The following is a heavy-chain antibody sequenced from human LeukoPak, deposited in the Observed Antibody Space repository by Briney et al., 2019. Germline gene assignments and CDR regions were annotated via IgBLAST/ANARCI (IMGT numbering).Heavy chain of an antibody. CDR1: GFTFSSYW. D-gene: IGHD3-10*01. Sequence: PGGSLRLSCAASGFTFSSYWMHWVRQAPGKGLVWVSRINSDGSSTSYADSVKGRFTISRDNAENTLYLQMNSLRAEDTAVYYCARAGGFGDFDYWGQGTLVTVSS. CDR2: INSDGSST. CDR3: ARAGGFGDFDY. J-gene: IGHJ4*02. V-gene: IGHV3-74*01.